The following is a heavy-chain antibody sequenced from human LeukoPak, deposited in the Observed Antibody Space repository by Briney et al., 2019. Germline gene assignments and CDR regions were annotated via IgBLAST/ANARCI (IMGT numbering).Heavy chain of an antibody. Sequence: PGGSLRLSCAASGFTFSSYEMNWVRQAPGKGLEWVSYISSSGSTIYYADSVKGRFTISRDNAKNSLYLRMNSLRAEDTAVYYCARSIAAAAPHHAFDIWGQGTMVTVSS. J-gene: IGHJ3*02. CDR1: GFTFSSYE. D-gene: IGHD6-13*01. CDR2: ISSSGSTI. V-gene: IGHV3-48*03. CDR3: ARSIAAAAPHHAFDI.